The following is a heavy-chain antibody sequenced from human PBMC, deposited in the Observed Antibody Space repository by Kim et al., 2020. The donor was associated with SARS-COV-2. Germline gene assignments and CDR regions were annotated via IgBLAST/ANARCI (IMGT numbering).Heavy chain of an antibody. J-gene: IGHJ4*02. D-gene: IGHD1-26*01. Sequence: ASVKVSCKASGYTFTSYYMHWVRQAPGQGLEWMGIINPSGGSTSYAQKFQGRVTMTRDTSTSTVYMELSSLRSEDTAVYYCARSEAHSGSYYLFDYWGQGTLVTVSS. V-gene: IGHV1-46*01. CDR2: INPSGGST. CDR3: ARSEAHSGSYYLFDY. CDR1: GYTFTSYY.